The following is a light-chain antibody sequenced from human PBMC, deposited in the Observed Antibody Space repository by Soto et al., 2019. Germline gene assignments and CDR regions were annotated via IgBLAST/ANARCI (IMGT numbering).Light chain of an antibody. Sequence: EIVLTQSPGTLSLSPGERATLSCRASQSVNSGYLAWYQHKHGQAPRLLTYGVSARAIGIPDRFGGSGSGTDFTLTISRLEPEDFAVYFCQQYDGSPSTFGQGTKVEIK. V-gene: IGKV3-20*01. CDR1: QSVNSGY. CDR3: QQYDGSPST. CDR2: GVS. J-gene: IGKJ2*01.